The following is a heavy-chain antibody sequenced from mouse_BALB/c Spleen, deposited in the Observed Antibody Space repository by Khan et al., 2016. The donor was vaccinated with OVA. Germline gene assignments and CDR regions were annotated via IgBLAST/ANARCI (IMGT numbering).Heavy chain of an antibody. CDR3: TRSGYGAFVY. Sequence: QVRLQQSGAELVKPGASVRLSCKASGYTFTSYYLYWVKQRPGQGLEWIGDINPSNGGTNFNEMFKTKATLTVDKSSSTAYMQLSSLTSEDSAVYYCTRSGYGAFVYWGQGTLVTVSA. CDR1: GYTFTSYY. J-gene: IGHJ3*01. CDR2: INPSNGGT. D-gene: IGHD1-1*02. V-gene: IGHV1S81*02.